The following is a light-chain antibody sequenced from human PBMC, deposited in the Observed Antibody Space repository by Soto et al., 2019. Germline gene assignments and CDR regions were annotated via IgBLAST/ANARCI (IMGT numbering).Light chain of an antibody. CDR3: QQSYSTPIT. V-gene: IGKV1-39*01. CDR1: QGISTY. CDR2: AAS. Sequence: DIQMTQSPSSLSASVGDRVTITCRASQGISTYLNWYQQKPGKAPKLLIYAASSLQSGFPSRFSGSGSGTDFTLSISSLQPEDFATYYCQQSYSTPITFGQGTRLEIK. J-gene: IGKJ5*01.